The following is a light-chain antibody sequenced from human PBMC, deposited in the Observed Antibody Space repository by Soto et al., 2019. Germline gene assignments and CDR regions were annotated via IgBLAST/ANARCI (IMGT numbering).Light chain of an antibody. CDR2: DVS. CDR3: SSYTSSSTYG. J-gene: IGLJ1*01. Sequence: QSVRTQPASGSGSPGQSITISCTGTSSDVGGYNYVSWYQQHPGKAPKLMIYDVSNRPSGVSNRFSGSKSGNTASLTISGLQAEDEADYYCSSYTSSSTYGFGSGTKVTVL. V-gene: IGLV2-14*01. CDR1: SSDVGGYNY.